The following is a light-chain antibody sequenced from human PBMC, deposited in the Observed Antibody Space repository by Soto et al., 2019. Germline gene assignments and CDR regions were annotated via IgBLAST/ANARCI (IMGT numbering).Light chain of an antibody. CDR3: QQYNNWPET. Sequence: IVLTQSPATLPFSPLEGATLSCRASQSVSSNLAWYQQKPGQAPRLLIYGASTRATGIPARFSGSGSGTEFTLTISSLQSEDFAVYYCQQYNNWPETFGQGTKVDI. CDR1: QSVSSN. V-gene: IGKV3-15*01. CDR2: GAS. J-gene: IGKJ1*01.